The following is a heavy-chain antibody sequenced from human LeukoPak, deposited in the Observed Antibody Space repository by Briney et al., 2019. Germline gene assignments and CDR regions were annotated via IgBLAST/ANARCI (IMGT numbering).Heavy chain of an antibody. CDR2: IYYSGST. CDR1: GFTFSSY. CDR3: ASRPPISGGWY. D-gene: IGHD2-15*01. J-gene: IGHJ4*02. V-gene: IGHV4-31*02. Sequence: LRLSCAASGFTFSSYWSWIRQHPGKGLEWIGYIYYSGSTYYNPSLKSRVTISVDTSKNQFSLKLSSVTAADTAVYYCASRPPISGGWYWGQGTLVTVSS.